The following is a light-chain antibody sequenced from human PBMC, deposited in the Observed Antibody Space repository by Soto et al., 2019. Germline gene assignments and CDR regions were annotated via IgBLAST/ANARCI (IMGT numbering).Light chain of an antibody. CDR1: SKDVGGYNY. V-gene: IGLV2-14*01. CDR3: SSYSNTSTLYV. CDR2: DVN. Sequence: QSALTQPASVSGFPGQSITISCTGTSKDVGGYNYVSWYQKHPGKAPKLKIYDVNKRPSGVSNRFSGSKSGNTASLTISGIQAEDEADYYCSSYSNTSTLYVFGTGTKFTV. J-gene: IGLJ1*01.